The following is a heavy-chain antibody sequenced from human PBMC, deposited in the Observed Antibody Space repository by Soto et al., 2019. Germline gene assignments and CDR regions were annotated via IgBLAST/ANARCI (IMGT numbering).Heavy chain of an antibody. CDR1: GYTFTGYY. V-gene: IGHV1-2*02. CDR3: ARGEVGNWNYPPSDY. CDR2: INPNSGGT. D-gene: IGHD1-7*01. J-gene: IGHJ4*02. Sequence: VKVSCKASGYTFTGYYMHWVRQAPGQGLEWMGWINPNSGGTNYAQKFQGRVTMTRDTSISTAYMELSRLRSDDTAVYYCARGEVGNWNYPPSDYWGQGTLVTVSS.